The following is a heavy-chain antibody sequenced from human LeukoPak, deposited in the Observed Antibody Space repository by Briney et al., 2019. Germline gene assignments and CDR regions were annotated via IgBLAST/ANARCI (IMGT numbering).Heavy chain of an antibody. V-gene: IGHV4-39*01. D-gene: IGHD2-15*01. CDR3: ARTLLPTRGFRPYYFDY. J-gene: IGHJ4*02. CDR1: GGSISSGSYY. CDR2: IYYSGST. Sequence: SETLSLTCTVSGGSISSGSYYWGWIRQPPGKGLEWIGSIYYSGSTYYNPSLKSRVTISADTSKNQFSLKLSSVTAADTAVYYCARTLLPTRGFRPYYFDYWGQGTLVTVSS.